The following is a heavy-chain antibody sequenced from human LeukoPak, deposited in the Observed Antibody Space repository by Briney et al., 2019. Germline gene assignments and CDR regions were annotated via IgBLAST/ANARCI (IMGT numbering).Heavy chain of an antibody. CDR3: AREPGVPRGSCFDP. CDR2: FSSSSSII. J-gene: IGHJ5*02. D-gene: IGHD2-15*01. V-gene: IGHV3-48*01. Sequence: VGSLRLSCAASGFTFRSYSMNWVRQAPGTGLEWVSYFSSSSSIIYYADSVKGRFTISRDNAKNSLYLQMNSLRAEDTAVYYCAREPGVPRGSCFDPWGQGTLVTVSS. CDR1: GFTFRSYS.